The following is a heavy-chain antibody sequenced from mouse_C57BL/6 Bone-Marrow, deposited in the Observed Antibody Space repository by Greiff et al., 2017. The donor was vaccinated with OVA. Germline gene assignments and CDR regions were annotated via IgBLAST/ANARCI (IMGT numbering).Heavy chain of an antibody. D-gene: IGHD1-1*01. CDR2: IYPGDGDT. CDR1: GYAFSSSW. Sequence: QVQLKESGPELVKPGASVKISCKASGYAFSSSWMNWVKQRPGKGLEWIGRIYPGDGDTNYNGKFKGKATLTADKSSSTAYMQLSSLTSEDSAVYFCARKGITTVVAPHYYAMDYWGQGTSVTVSS. J-gene: IGHJ4*01. CDR3: ARKGITTVVAPHYYAMDY. V-gene: IGHV1-82*01.